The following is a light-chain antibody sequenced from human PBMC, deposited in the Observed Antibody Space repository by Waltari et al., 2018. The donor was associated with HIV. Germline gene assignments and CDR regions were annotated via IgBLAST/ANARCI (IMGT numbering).Light chain of an antibody. CDR1: QDISNY. CDR3: QQYDNLPSYT. Sequence: DIQMNQSPSSLSASVGDRVNITCQASQDISNYLNWYQQKPGKAPKPLIYDASNLETGVPSRCSGSGSGTDFTFTISSLQPEDIATYYCQQYDNLPSYTFGQGTKLEIK. CDR2: DAS. V-gene: IGKV1-33*01. J-gene: IGKJ2*01.